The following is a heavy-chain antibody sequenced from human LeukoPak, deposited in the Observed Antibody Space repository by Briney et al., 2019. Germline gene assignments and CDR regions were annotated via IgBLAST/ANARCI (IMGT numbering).Heavy chain of an antibody. CDR3: VREGYYESGSSPTFYFDF. J-gene: IGHJ4*02. D-gene: IGHD3-10*01. CDR2: ISHRVNVK. Sequence: GGSLRLSCAASGFDFQNHVIHWVRQVPGKGLEWVAVISHRVNVKFHADSVKGRLTISRDNSAKTVYLQMNSLRPDDAAVYYCVREGYYESGSSPTFYFDFWGQGTVVTVSS. V-gene: IGHV3-30-3*01. CDR1: GFDFQNHV.